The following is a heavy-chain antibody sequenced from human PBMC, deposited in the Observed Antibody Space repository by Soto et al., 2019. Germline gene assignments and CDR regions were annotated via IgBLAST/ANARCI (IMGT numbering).Heavy chain of an antibody. Sequence: PETLSLTCSVSGFAISRGYYWSWVRQPPGKGLEWIGSIYPSVSSYHNPSLATRLRLSIDTSKNQFTLNLTSVTAADAALYFCAREKVGTTFFDNWGQGIQVTVSS. CDR1: GFAISRGYY. CDR3: AREKVGTTFFDN. CDR2: IYPSVSS. J-gene: IGHJ4*02. V-gene: IGHV4-38-2*02. D-gene: IGHD1-1*01.